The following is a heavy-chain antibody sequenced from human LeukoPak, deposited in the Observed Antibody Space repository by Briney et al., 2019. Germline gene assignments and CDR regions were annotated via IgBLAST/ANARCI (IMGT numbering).Heavy chain of an antibody. V-gene: IGHV3-74*01. Sequence: GGSLRLSCTASGFTFSNYWMHWVRQAPGKGPVWVSRINSDGSSTSYADSAKGRFTISRDDAKNTLYLQMNSLRAEDTAVYYCARDLRPYYYDSSGYYYSFEPPGYWGQGTLVTVSS. CDR1: GFTFSNYW. D-gene: IGHD3-22*01. CDR2: INSDGSST. J-gene: IGHJ4*02. CDR3: ARDLRPYYYDSSGYYYSFEPPGY.